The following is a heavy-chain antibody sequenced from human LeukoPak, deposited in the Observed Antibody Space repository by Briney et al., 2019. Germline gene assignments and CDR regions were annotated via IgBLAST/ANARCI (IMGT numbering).Heavy chain of an antibody. CDR3: TTDDYYSNTPFDLDSFDF. Sequence: GGSLRLSCEGSGFTFSQARMSWVRQAPGKGLEWVGRVKSYPEGMATDYAAPVKGRFTISRDDPKNTLFLQMNSLKTEDTAVYYCTTDDYYSNTPFDLDSFDFWGQGTMVTVSS. D-gene: IGHD2/OR15-2a*01. J-gene: IGHJ3*01. CDR2: VKSYPEGMAT. CDR1: GFTFSQAR. V-gene: IGHV3-15*01.